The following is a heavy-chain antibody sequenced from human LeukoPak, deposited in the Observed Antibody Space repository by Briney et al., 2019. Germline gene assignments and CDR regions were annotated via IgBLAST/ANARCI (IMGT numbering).Heavy chain of an antibody. CDR2: IIPILQRT. V-gene: IGHV1-69*11. CDR3: ARDIPGSSGHFNDAFDI. Sequence: SAKVFCKAYGGTIINYAINWVRQAPGPGLEWKRRIIPILQRTTYAQKFQGRLTITTDESTRTAYMELSSLRSEDTAEYYCARDIPGSSGHFNDAFDIWGQGTMVTVSS. D-gene: IGHD3-22*01. CDR1: GGTIINYA. J-gene: IGHJ3*02.